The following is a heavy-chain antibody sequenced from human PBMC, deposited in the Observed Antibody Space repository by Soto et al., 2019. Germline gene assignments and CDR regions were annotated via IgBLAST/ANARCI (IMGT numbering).Heavy chain of an antibody. CDR1: GFTFSSYW. CDR3: AIAGTHPYGRFDP. Sequence: GGSLRLSCAASGFTFSSYWMSWVRQAPGKGLEWVANIKQDGSEKYYVDSVKGRFTISRDNAKNSLYLQMNSLRAEDTAVYYCAIAGTHPYGRFDPWGQGTLVTVSS. CDR2: IKQDGSEK. D-gene: IGHD1-1*01. J-gene: IGHJ5*02. V-gene: IGHV3-7*03.